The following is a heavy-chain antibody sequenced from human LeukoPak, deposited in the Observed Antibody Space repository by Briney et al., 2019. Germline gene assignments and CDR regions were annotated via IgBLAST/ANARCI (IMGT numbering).Heavy chain of an antibody. V-gene: IGHV4-59*08. Sequence: PSETLSLTCTVSGGSISSYYWSWIRQPPGKGLEWIGYIYYSGSTNYNPSLKSRVTISVDTSKNQFSLKLSSVTAADTAVYYCARSDDYCDSSGRLQFDPWGQGTLVTVSS. CDR1: GGSISSYY. J-gene: IGHJ5*02. CDR3: ARSDDYCDSSGRLQFDP. CDR2: IYYSGST. D-gene: IGHD3-22*01.